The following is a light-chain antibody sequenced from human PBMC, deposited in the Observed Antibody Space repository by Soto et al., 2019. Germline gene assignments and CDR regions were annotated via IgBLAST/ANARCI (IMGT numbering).Light chain of an antibody. V-gene: IGLV2-14*01. J-gene: IGLJ1*01. CDR2: EVS. CDR1: SSDVGGYDY. CDR3: SSYTSSDTLPDI. Sequence: QSVLTQPASVSGSPGQSITISCTGTSSDVGGYDYVSWYQQHPGKAPKLMIYEVSDRPLGVSNRVSGSKSGNTASLTISGLQAEDEADYYCSSYTSSDTLPDIFGTGTKLTVL.